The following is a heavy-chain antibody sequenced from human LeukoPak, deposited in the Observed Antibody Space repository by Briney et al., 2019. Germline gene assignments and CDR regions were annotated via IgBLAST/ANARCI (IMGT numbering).Heavy chain of an antibody. CDR1: GGSFSSSSYY. CDR2: IYYSGST. J-gene: IGHJ6*03. V-gene: IGHV4-39*01. CDR3: ARGIPQYYYYMDV. Sequence: SETLSLTCTVSGGSFSSSSYYWAWIRQPPGKGLEWIGNIYYSGSTYYNPSLKSRVTISVDTSKNQFSLKLRSVTAADTAVYYCARGIPQYYYYMDVWGKGTTVTVSS.